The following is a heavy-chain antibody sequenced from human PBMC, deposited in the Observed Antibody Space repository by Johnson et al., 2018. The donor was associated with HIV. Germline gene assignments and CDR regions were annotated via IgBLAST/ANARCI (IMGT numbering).Heavy chain of an antibody. CDR2: IKQDGSEK. D-gene: IGHD1-1*01. CDR1: GFTFSSYW. Sequence: MLLVESGGGLVQPGGSLRLSCAASGFTFSSYWMSWVRQAPGKGLEWVANIKQDGSEKYYVDSVKGRFTISRDNSKNTLYLQMNSLRAEDTAVYYCARAGRPTGNQEEAFDIWGQGTMVIVSS. V-gene: IGHV3-7*01. J-gene: IGHJ3*02. CDR3: ARAGRPTGNQEEAFDI.